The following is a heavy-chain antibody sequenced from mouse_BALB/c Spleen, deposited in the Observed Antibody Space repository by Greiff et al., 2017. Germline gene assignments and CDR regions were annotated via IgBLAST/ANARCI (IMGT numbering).Heavy chain of an antibody. Sequence: EVKLVESGPSLVKPSQTLSLTCSVTGDSITSGYWNWIRKFPGNKLEYMGYISYSGSTYYNPSLKSRISITRDTSKNQYYLQLNSVTTEDTATYYCARWGYGNYGFAYWGQGTLVTVSA. V-gene: IGHV3-8*02. CDR1: GDSITSGY. CDR2: ISYSGST. D-gene: IGHD2-1*01. J-gene: IGHJ3*01. CDR3: ARWGYGNYGFAY.